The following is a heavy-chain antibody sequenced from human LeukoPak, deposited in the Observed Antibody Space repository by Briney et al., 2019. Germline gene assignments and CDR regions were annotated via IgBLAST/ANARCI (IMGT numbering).Heavy chain of an antibody. CDR2: ISSSSSTI. Sequence: GGSLRLSCAASGFTFSSYSMNWVRQAPGKGLEWVSYISSSSSTIYYADSVKGRFTISRDNAKNSLYLQMNSLRAEDTAVYYCARGGDTAMESFDYWGQGTLVTVSS. D-gene: IGHD5-18*01. CDR3: ARGGDTAMESFDY. V-gene: IGHV3-48*01. CDR1: GFTFSSYS. J-gene: IGHJ4*02.